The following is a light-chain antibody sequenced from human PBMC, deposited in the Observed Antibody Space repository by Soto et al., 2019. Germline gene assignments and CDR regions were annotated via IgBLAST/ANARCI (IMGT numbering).Light chain of an antibody. CDR2: AAS. CDR3: QQYNSYS. CDR1: QSISTY. V-gene: IGKV1-39*01. Sequence: ILMTRSPSYLSASVEGRVAIACRASQSISTYLHWYQQKPGKAPNLLIYAASTLQSGVPSWFSGSRAGTDFPLTISSLQPDDFATYYCQQYNSYSFGQGTKVDIK. J-gene: IGKJ1*01.